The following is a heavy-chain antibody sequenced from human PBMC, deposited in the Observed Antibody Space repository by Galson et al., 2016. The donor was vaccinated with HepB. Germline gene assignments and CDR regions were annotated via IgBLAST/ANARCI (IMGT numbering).Heavy chain of an antibody. J-gene: IGHJ5*02. D-gene: IGHD3-3*01. V-gene: IGHV3-48*01. CDR3: AKEEGSILRFLEWLSRLDP. CDR2: ISGSGYII. CDR1: GFTFNSHK. Sequence: SLRLSCAASGFTFNSHKMQWVRQAPGKGLEWLSDISGSGYIIQYADSVKGRFTTSRDNAKNSLFLQMNSLRVEDTAVYYCAKEEGSILRFLEWLSRLDPWGQGTLVTVSS.